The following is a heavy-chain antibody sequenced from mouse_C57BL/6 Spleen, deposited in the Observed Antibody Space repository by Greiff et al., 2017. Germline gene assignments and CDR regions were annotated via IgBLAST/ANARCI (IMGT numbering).Heavy chain of an antibody. CDR2: ISSGGSYT. CDR1: GFTFSSYG. J-gene: IGHJ2*01. V-gene: IGHV5-6*02. Sequence: EVKVVESGGDLVKPGGSLKLSCAASGFTFSSYGMSWVRQTPDKRLEWVATISSGGSYTYYPDSVTGRFTISRDNAKNTRYLQMSSLKSEDTAMYYGARRITTVVEGAYFDYWGQGTTLTVSS. D-gene: IGHD1-1*01. CDR3: ARRITTVVEGAYFDY.